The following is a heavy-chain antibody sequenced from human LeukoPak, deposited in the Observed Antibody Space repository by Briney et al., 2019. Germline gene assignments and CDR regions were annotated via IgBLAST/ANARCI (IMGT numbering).Heavy chain of an antibody. CDR2: IVGSGANT. D-gene: IGHD2-15*01. J-gene: IGHJ4*02. Sequence: GGPLSLSCTPSGFTLSNYDMNWVRQTPGKGLEWVSSIVGSGANTYHADSVKGRFTISRDNSENTVYMQMDSLRVEDTAGYYCAKGFLASCTGTRCYPFDHWGQGTPVTVSS. CDR3: AKGFLASCTGTRCYPFDH. CDR1: GFTLSNYD. V-gene: IGHV3-23*01.